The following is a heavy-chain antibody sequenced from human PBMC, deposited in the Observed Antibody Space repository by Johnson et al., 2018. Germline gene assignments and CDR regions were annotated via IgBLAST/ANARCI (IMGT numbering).Heavy chain of an antibody. J-gene: IGHJ3*02. CDR3: AKESGGGRDAFDI. V-gene: IGHV3-30-3*01. D-gene: IGHD1-26*01. Sequence: QVQLVESGGGVVQPGRSLRLSCAASGFTFSSYAMHWVRQAPGKGLEWVAVISYDGSNKYYADSVKGRFTISRDNSKNTLYLQMNSLRAEDTAVYYCAKESGGGRDAFDIWGQGTMVTVSS. CDR2: ISYDGSNK. CDR1: GFTFSSYA.